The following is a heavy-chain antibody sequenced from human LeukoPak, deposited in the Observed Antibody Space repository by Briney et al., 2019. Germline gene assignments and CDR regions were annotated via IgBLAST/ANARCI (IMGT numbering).Heavy chain of an antibody. J-gene: IGHJ4*02. CDR3: ARAAENYGGRFDS. CDR1: GFTFSSYS. D-gene: IGHD3-16*01. CDR2: ISSSSYI. Sequence: GGSLRLSCAASGFTFSSYSMNWVRQAPGKGLEWVSYISSSSYIYYADSVKGRFTISRDNAKNSLYLQMNSLRAEDTAVYYCARAAENYGGRFDSWGQGTLVTVSS. V-gene: IGHV3-21*05.